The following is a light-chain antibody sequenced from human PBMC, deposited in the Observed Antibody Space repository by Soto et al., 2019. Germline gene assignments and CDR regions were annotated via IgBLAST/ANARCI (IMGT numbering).Light chain of an antibody. CDR2: RNS. V-gene: IGLV1-40*01. CDR3: QSYDSSLSGSNV. CDR1: SSNIGAGYD. Sequence: QSVLTQPPSVSGAPGQRVTISCTGSSSNIGAGYDVHWYQQLPGTAPKLLIYRNSNRPSGVPDRFSGSKSGTSASLAITGLQAEDEADYYCQSYDSSLSGSNVFGTGTKLNVL. J-gene: IGLJ1*01.